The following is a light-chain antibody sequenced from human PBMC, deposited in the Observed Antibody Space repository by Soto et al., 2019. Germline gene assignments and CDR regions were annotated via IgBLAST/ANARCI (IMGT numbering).Light chain of an antibody. V-gene: IGLV1-36*01. CDR3: AAWDDSLDGLV. CDR1: SSNIGDNP. J-gene: IGLJ2*01. Sequence: QSVLTQSPSVSEAPRQRVTITCSGSSSNIGDNPVNWYQQLPGKAPKLLIYYDDLLASGVSDRFSGSKSGTSASLAISGLQSEDEGDYYCAAWDDSLDGLVFGGGTKLTVL. CDR2: YDD.